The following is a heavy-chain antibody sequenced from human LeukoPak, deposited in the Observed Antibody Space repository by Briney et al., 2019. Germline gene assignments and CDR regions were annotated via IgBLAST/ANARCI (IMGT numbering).Heavy chain of an antibody. CDR3: AREGVTFGGVIVTFDY. CDR2: IIPILGMA. Sequence: ASVKVSCKASGGTFSSYAISWVRQAPGQGLEWMGRIIPILGMANYAQKFQGRVTITADKSTSTAHMELSSLRSEDTAVYYCAREGVTFGGVIVTFDYWGQGTLVTVSS. D-gene: IGHD3-16*02. J-gene: IGHJ4*02. CDR1: GGTFSSYA. V-gene: IGHV1-69*04.